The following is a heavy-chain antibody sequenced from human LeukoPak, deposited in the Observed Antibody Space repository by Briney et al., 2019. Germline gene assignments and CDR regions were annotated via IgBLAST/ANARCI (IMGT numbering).Heavy chain of an antibody. CDR1: GGSISSHY. J-gene: IGHJ6*02. D-gene: IGHD3-10*01. Sequence: SETLSLTCTVSGGSISSHYWSWIRQPPGKGLEWIGYIYYSGSTNYNPSLKSRVTISVDTSKNQFSLKLSSVTAADTAVYYCARLQVGYYYYGMDVWGQGTTVTVSS. V-gene: IGHV4-59*08. CDR2: IYYSGST. CDR3: ARLQVGYYYYGMDV.